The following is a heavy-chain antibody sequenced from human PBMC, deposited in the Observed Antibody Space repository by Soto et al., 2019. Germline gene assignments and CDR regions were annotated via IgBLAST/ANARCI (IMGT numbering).Heavy chain of an antibody. J-gene: IGHJ4*02. Sequence: PSETLSLTCTVSGGSISSGGYYWSWIRQHPGKGLEWIGNVNYRGNTYQNPSLKSRVTITVDTSSNQVSLKLTSVTAADTSVYYCARQGGNKFDYWGQGTLVTVSS. CDR2: VNYRGNT. CDR1: GGSISSGGYY. CDR3: ARQGGNKFDY. V-gene: IGHV4-39*01. D-gene: IGHD3-16*01.